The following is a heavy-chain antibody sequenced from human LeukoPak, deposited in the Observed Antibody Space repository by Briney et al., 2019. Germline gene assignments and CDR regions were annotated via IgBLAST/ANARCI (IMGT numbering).Heavy chain of an antibody. Sequence: ASVKVSCKASGYTFTGYYMHWVRRAPGQGLEWMGWINPNSGGTNYAQKFQGWVTMTRDTSISTGYMELSRQRSDDTAVYYCARDRGYSYGWSGFDYWGQGTLVTVSS. CDR1: GYTFTGYY. V-gene: IGHV1-2*04. J-gene: IGHJ4*02. CDR3: ARDRGYSYGWSGFDY. D-gene: IGHD5-18*01. CDR2: INPNSGGT.